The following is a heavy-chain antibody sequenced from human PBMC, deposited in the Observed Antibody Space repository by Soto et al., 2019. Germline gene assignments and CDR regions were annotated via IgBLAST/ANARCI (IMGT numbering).Heavy chain of an antibody. V-gene: IGHV5-51*01. D-gene: IGHD4-17*01. CDR2: IYPGDSDT. CDR3: ARATVTIKEVNSVAEYFQH. CDR1: GYSFTSYW. Sequence: PGESLKISCKGSGYSFTSYWIGWVRQMPGKGLEWMGIIYPGDSDTRYSPSFQGQVTISADKSISTAYLQWSSLKASDTAMYYCARATVTIKEVNSVAEYFQHWGQGTLVPVSS. J-gene: IGHJ1*01.